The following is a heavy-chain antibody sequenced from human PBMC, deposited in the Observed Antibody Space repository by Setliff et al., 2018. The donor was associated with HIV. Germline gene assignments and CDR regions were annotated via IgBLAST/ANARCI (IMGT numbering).Heavy chain of an antibody. CDR2: IFYSGST. D-gene: IGHD7-27*01. CDR3: TRKKTGQFGAFNM. Sequence: SETLSLTCDVYGGSFSGYYWSWIRQPPGKGLEWLGSIFYSGSTYYNPSLKSRVTMSVDRSKNQFSLKLISVTAADTAVYYCTRKKTGQFGAFNMWGRGTLVTVSS. V-gene: IGHV4-34*12. J-gene: IGHJ3*02. CDR1: GGSFSGYY.